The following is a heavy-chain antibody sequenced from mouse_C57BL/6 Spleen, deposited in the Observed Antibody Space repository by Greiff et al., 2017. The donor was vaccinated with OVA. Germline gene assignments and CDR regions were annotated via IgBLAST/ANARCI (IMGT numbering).Heavy chain of an antibody. J-gene: IGHJ3*01. CDR1: GYSITSGYY. CDR2: ISYDGSH. CDR3: ARGDYYGSSPAWFAY. Sequence: ESGPGLVKPSQSLSLTCSVTGYSITSGYYWNWIRQFPGNKLEWMGYISYDGSHNYNPSLKNRISITRDTSKNQFFLKLNSVTTEDTATYYCARGDYYGSSPAWFAYWGKGTLVTVSA. V-gene: IGHV3-6*01. D-gene: IGHD1-1*01.